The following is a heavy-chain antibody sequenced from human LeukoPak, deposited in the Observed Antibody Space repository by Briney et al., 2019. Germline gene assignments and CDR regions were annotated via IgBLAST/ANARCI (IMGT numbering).Heavy chain of an antibody. D-gene: IGHD5-12*01. CDR2: IIPLIGVA. Sequence: SVKVSCKASGGTFGSSGIGWVRQAPGQGPEWMGRIIPLIGVASYAQKFQDRVTITADRSTSIASMELSSVRPEDTAVYYCARVKGGYSYGPEGDAFDIWGQGTMVIASS. V-gene: IGHV1-69*04. CDR1: GGTFGSSG. J-gene: IGHJ3*02. CDR3: ARVKGGYSYGPEGDAFDI.